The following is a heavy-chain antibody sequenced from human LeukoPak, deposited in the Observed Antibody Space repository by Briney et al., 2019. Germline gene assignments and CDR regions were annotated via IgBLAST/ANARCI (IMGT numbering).Heavy chain of an antibody. Sequence: PSETLSLTCTVSGGSISSSSYYWGWIRQPPGKGLEWIGSIYYSGSTYYNPSLKSRVTISVDTSKNQFSLKLSSVTAADTAVYYCARGYSYGPYYFDYWGQGTLATVSS. J-gene: IGHJ4*02. V-gene: IGHV4-39*01. CDR1: GGSISSSSYY. CDR2: IYYSGST. D-gene: IGHD5-18*01. CDR3: ARGYSYGPYYFDY.